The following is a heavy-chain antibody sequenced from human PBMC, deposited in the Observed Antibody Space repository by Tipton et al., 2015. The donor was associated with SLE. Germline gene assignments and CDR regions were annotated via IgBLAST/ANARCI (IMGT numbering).Heavy chain of an antibody. CDR1: GFAVSSNY. D-gene: IGHD6-19*01. CDR2: IYSGGST. J-gene: IGHJ4*02. CDR3: ARTYSSGWGGY. Sequence: SLRLSCSASGFAVSSNYMSWVRQAPGKGLEWVSVIYSGGSTYYADSVKGRFTISRGNSKNTLYLQMNSLRAEDTAVYYCARTYSSGWGGYWGQGTLVTVSS. V-gene: IGHV3-66*02.